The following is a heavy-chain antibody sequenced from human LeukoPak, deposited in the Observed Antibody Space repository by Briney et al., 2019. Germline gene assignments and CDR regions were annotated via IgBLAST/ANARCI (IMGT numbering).Heavy chain of an antibody. D-gene: IGHD3-10*01. CDR3: ARDGFTMVRGVPDYYYGMDV. V-gene: IGHV4-34*09. J-gene: IGHJ6*02. CDR2: INHSGST. CDR1: GGSFSGYY. Sequence: SETLSLTCAVYGGSFSGYYWSWIRQPPGKGLEWIGEINHSGSTYYNPSLKSRVTISVDTSKNQFSLKLSSVTAADTAVYYCARDGFTMVRGVPDYYYGMDVWGQGTTVTVSS.